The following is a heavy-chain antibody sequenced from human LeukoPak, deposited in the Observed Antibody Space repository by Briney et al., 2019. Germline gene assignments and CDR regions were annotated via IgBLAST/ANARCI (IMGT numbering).Heavy chain of an antibody. CDR2: IIPIFGTA. CDR3: ARDAIAVAGTKRPYNWFAP. CDR1: GYTFTSYD. Sequence: GASVKVSCKASGYTFTSYDISWVRQAPGQGLEWMGGIIPIFGTANYAQKFQGRVTITADESTSTAYMELSSLRSEHTAVYYCARDAIAVAGTKRPYNWFAPWGQGTLVTVSS. D-gene: IGHD6-19*01. J-gene: IGHJ5*02. V-gene: IGHV1-69*13.